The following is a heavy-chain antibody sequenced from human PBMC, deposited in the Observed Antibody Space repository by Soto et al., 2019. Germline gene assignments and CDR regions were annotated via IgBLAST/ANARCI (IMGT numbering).Heavy chain of an antibody. CDR1: GVTLSNHA. CDR2: IILPFGTP. V-gene: IGHV1-69*13. J-gene: IGHJ5*02. D-gene: IGHD2-15*01. CDR3: ASSFGTTGYCSGGSCYPSTLYNWLVP. Sequence: ASVKVSCKASGVTLSNHAINWVRQAPGRGPEWVGVIILPFGTPNYAQKFQGRVTINADESMTTAYMELSSLRSEDTAVYYCASSFGTTGYCSGGSCYPSTLYNWLVPWGQATLVTVSS.